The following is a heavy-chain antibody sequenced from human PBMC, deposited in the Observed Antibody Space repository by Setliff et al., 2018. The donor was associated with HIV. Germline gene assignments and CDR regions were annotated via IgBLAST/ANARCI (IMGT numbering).Heavy chain of an antibody. D-gene: IGHD3-22*01. CDR3: ARHYYTDPFDY. CDR1: GGSISGYY. CDR2: IYSSGST. J-gene: IGHJ4*02. V-gene: IGHV4-59*08. Sequence: LSLPCTVSGGSISGYYWSWIRQSPGKGLDWIGYIYSSGSTDYNPSLKSRITISVDTSKNQFSLQLSSVTAADTAVYYCARHYYTDPFDYWGQGILVTVSS.